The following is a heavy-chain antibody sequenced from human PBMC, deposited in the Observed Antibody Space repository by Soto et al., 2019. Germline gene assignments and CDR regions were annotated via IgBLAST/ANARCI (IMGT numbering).Heavy chain of an antibody. CDR3: ARTLPPVDY. D-gene: IGHD1-26*01. CDR1: GYTFTSYG. V-gene: IGHV1-18*01. J-gene: IGHJ4*02. Sequence: QVQLVQSGAEVKKPGASVKVSCKASGYTFTSYGISWVRQAPGQGLEWMGWFNAYNGNTHSAQKLQGRVTITTDTYTSTAHRELRSLRSDDPAVYYCARTLPPVDYWGQGTLVSVSS. CDR2: FNAYNGNT.